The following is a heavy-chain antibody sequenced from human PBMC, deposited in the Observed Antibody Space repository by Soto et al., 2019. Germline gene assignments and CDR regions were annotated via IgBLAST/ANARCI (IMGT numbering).Heavy chain of an antibody. CDR2: IYPGDSDT. V-gene: IGHV5-51*01. Sequence: GESLKILCKDSGDRFTSYRIGCVRQMPGKGLEWMGIIYPGDSDTRYSPSFQGQVTISADKSISTAYLQWSSLKASDTAMYYCARQKETGAFDIWGQGTMVTVSS. J-gene: IGHJ3*02. D-gene: IGHD1-1*01. CDR1: GDRFTSYR. CDR3: ARQKETGAFDI.